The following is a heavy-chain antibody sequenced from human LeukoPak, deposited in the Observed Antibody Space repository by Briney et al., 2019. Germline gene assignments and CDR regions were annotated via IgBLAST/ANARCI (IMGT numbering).Heavy chain of an antibody. CDR2: VYYSGST. Sequence: SETLSLTCTVSGDSISECYWSWIRQPPGKGLEWIGEVYYSGSTHYNPSLKSRVTISVDTSKNQFSLRLRSVSAADTAVYYCARELDGNGGWFDPWGQGTPATVSS. CDR3: ARELDGNGGWFDP. CDR1: GDSISECY. J-gene: IGHJ5*02. V-gene: IGHV4-59*12. D-gene: IGHD5-24*01.